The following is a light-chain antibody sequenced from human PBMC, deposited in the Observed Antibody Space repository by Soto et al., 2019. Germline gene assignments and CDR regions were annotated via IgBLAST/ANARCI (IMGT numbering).Light chain of an antibody. Sequence: ELVLTQSPAPLSLSPGERATLSCRASQSVSSYLAWYQQKPGQAPRLLIFDASNRATGIPARFSGSGSGTDFTLTISSLEPEDFAVYYCQHRSIWPVSFGQGTRLEIK. CDR1: QSVSSY. CDR3: QHRSIWPVS. J-gene: IGKJ5*01. CDR2: DAS. V-gene: IGKV3-11*01.